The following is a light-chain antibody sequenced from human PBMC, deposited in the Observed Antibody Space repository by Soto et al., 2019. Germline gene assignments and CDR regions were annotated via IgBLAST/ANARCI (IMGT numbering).Light chain of an antibody. J-gene: IGLJ1*01. CDR2: DVS. Sequence: QSVLTQPASVSGSPGQSIAISCTGTSSEVGYSNYVSWYQQLPGKAPKLMIYDVSDRPSGVSNRFSGSKSGSTASLTISGLQAEDEADYYCSSYTSSSLYVFGTGTKLTVL. CDR1: SSEVGYSNY. V-gene: IGLV2-14*01. CDR3: SSYTSSSLYV.